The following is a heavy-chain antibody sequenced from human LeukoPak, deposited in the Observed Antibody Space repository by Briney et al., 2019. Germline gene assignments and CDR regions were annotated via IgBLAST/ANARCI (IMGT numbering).Heavy chain of an antibody. J-gene: IGHJ4*02. CDR2: ISSSSTI. Sequence: GGSLRLSCAASGFTFSSYSMSWVRQAPGKGLEWVSYISSSSTIFYAASVKGRFTISRDNAKNSLYLQMNSLRAEDTAVYYCAREKGDDYVWGSYRYIDYWGQGTLVTVSS. V-gene: IGHV3-48*04. D-gene: IGHD3-16*02. CDR3: AREKGDDYVWGSYRYIDY. CDR1: GFTFSSYS.